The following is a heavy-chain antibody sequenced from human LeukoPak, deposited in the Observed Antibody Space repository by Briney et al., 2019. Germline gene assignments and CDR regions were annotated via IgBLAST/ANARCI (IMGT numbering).Heavy chain of an antibody. V-gene: IGHV4-59*01. CDR1: GGSISSYY. J-gene: IGHJ5*02. CDR2: IYYSGST. CDR3: ARDGLSWFDP. Sequence: PSETLSLTCTVSGGSISSYYWSWIRQPPGKGLEWIGYIYYSGSTNYNPSLKSRVTISVDTSKNQFSLKLSSVTAADTAVYYCARDGLSWFDPWGQGTLVTVSS.